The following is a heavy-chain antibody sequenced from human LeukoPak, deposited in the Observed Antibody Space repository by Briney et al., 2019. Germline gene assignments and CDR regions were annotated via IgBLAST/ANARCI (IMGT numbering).Heavy chain of an antibody. Sequence: SQTLSLTCSVSGGSITSGGYYWTWIRQHPGKGLEWIGYIYYSGSTFHNPSLKSRVSMSVDTSKNQFSLNLSSVTAADTAVYFCARGAEDVLTGDDDFYFDNWGQGSLVTVSS. CDR1: GGSITSGGYY. CDR2: IYYSGST. J-gene: IGHJ4*02. CDR3: ARGAEDVLTGDDDFYFDN. D-gene: IGHD3-9*01. V-gene: IGHV4-31*03.